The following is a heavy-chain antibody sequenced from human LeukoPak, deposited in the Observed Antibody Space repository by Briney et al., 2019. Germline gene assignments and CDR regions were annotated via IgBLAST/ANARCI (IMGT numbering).Heavy chain of an antibody. CDR1: GYTFTSYA. J-gene: IGHJ6*04. CDR3: AAFGHNWNAAGYHYGMDV. CDR2: IYAGNGNT. D-gene: IGHD1-1*01. Sequence: ASVKVSCKPSGYTFTSYAMHWVRQAPGQRLEWIGWIYAGNGNTKYSQKFQGRVTITSDTSASTAYMELSSLRSDDTAVYYCAAFGHNWNAAGYHYGMDVWGKGTTVTVSS. V-gene: IGHV1-3*01.